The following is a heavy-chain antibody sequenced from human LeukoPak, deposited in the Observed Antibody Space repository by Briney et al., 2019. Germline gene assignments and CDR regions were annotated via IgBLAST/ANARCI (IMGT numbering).Heavy chain of an antibody. V-gene: IGHV3-48*03. CDR3: ARGWCGGACYSGPYYSDY. CDR2: ISSGGTTT. CDR1: GFTFSSYA. Sequence: GGSLRLSCAASGFTFSSYAMHWVRQAPGKGLELVSHISSGGTTTYYAASVKGRFTISRANTKNSLYLQMPSLRAEDTAVYYRARGWCGGACYSGPYYSDYWGQGPLVTVYS. J-gene: IGHJ4*02. D-gene: IGHD2-21*02.